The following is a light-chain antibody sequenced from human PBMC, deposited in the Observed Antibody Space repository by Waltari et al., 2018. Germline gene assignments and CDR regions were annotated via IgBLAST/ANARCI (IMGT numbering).Light chain of an antibody. J-gene: IGKJ1*01. Sequence: DIQMTQSPSPLSASVGDRVTITCRASQSISSYLNWYQQKQGKAPKLLIYAASSLKSGVPSRFSGSGSGTDFTLTISSLQPEDFATYYCQQSYSTLGTFGQGTKVEIK. CDR2: AAS. V-gene: IGKV1-39*01. CDR1: QSISSY. CDR3: QQSYSTLGT.